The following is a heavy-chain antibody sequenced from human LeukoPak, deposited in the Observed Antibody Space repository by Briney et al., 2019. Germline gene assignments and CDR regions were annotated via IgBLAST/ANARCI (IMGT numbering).Heavy chain of an antibody. CDR1: GFTFSSYG. Sequence: PGGSLRLSCAASGFTFSSYGMHWVRQAPGKGLEWVAVISYDGSNKYYADSVKGRFTISRDNSKNTLYLQMNSLRTEDTAVYYCAKDHGYSGYDSYYFDYWGQGTLVTVSS. CDR3: AKDHGYSGYDSYYFDY. CDR2: ISYDGSNK. V-gene: IGHV3-30*18. D-gene: IGHD5-12*01. J-gene: IGHJ4*02.